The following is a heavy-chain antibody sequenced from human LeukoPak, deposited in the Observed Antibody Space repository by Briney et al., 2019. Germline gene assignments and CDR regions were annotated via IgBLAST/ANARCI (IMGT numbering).Heavy chain of an antibody. J-gene: IGHJ4*02. D-gene: IGHD5-18*01. CDR3: ARYSYGVDY. CDR2: IYYSGGT. CDR1: GGSISSYY. V-gene: IGHV4-59*08. Sequence: SETLSLTCTVSGGSISSYYWSWIRQPPGKGLEWIGYIYYSGGTNYNPSLKSRVTISVDTSKNQFSLKLSSVTAADTAVYYCARYSYGVDYWGQGTLVTVSS.